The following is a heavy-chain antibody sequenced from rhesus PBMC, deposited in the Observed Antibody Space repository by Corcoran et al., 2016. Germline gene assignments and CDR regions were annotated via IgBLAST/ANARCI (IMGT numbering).Heavy chain of an antibody. Sequence: QVQLVQSGAEVKKPGASVKLSCKASGYTFSIYAISWVRQAPGKGLEWRGGIIPLVSITKYAEKVQGRVTITADTSTSTAYRELSSLRSEDTAVYYCARGGAQFYGLDSWGQGVVVTVSS. V-gene: IGHV1-151*01. CDR2: IIPLVSIT. D-gene: IGHD3-3*01. CDR3: ARGGAQFYGLDS. J-gene: IGHJ6*01. CDR1: GYTFSIYA.